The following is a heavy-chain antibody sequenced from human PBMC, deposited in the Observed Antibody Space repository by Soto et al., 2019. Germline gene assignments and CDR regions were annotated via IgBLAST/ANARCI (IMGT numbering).Heavy chain of an antibody. V-gene: IGHV4-39*01. D-gene: IGHD6-6*01. CDR3: ARHGNPSIPARRGNYYYGMDV. CDR2: IYYSGST. CDR1: GGSISSSSYY. Sequence: SETLSLTCTVSGGSISSSSYYWGWIRQPPGKGLEWIGSIYYSGSTYYNPSLKSRVTISVDTSKNQFSLKLSSVTAADTAVYYCARHGNPSIPARRGNYYYGMDVWGQGTKVTVYS. J-gene: IGHJ6*02.